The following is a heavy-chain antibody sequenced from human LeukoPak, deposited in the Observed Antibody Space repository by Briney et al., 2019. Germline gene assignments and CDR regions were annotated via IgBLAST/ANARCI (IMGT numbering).Heavy chain of an antibody. V-gene: IGHV1-69*06. Sequence: ASVKVSCKASGGTFSSYAISWVRQAPGQGLEWMGGIIPIFGTANYAQKFQGRVTITADKSTSTAYMELSSLRSEDTAVYYCARSFGVTFGGVIAYFDYWGQGTLVTVSS. CDR2: IIPIFGTA. J-gene: IGHJ4*02. D-gene: IGHD3-16*02. CDR3: ARSFGVTFGGVIAYFDY. CDR1: GGTFSSYA.